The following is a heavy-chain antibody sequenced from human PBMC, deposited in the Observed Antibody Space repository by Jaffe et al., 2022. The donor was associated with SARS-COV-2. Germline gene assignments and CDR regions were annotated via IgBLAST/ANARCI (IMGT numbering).Heavy chain of an antibody. J-gene: IGHJ6*02. D-gene: IGHD3-16*01. CDR2: ISYDGSNK. Sequence: QVQLVESGGGVVQPGRSLRLSCAASGFTFSSYAMHWVRQAPGKGLEWVAVISYDGSNKYYADSVKGRFTISRDNSKNTLYLQMNSLRAEDTAVYYCARDTSFGTYYYYGMDVWGQGTTVTVSS. CDR1: GFTFSSYA. CDR3: ARDTSFGTYYYYGMDV. V-gene: IGHV3-30-3*01.